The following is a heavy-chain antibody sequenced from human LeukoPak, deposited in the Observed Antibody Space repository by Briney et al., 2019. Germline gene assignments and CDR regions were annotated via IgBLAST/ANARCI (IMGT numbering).Heavy chain of an antibody. V-gene: IGHV3-13*01. CDR1: GFAFSSFD. J-gene: IGHJ6*03. Sequence: GGSLRLSCAASGFAFSSFDMHWVRQPTGQGLEWVSTIGTASDTYYPGSGEGRFTLSRDNAKNSLYLQLNSLTAGDTALYYCARGPPRGKYYYMDVWGKGTTVTVSS. D-gene: IGHD1-1*01. CDR2: IGTASDT. CDR3: ARGPPRGKYYYMDV.